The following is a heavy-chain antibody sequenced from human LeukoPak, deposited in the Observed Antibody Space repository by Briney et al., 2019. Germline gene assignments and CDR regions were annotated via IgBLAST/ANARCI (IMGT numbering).Heavy chain of an antibody. D-gene: IGHD3-22*01. CDR1: GYTFTGYY. V-gene: IGHV1-2*02. J-gene: IGHJ3*02. Sequence: ASVEVSCKASGYTFTGYYMHWVRQAPGQGLEWMGWINPNSGGTNYAQKFQGRVTMTRDTSISTAYMELSRLRSDDTAVYYCATLDSSGYYYVAGGAFDIWGQGTMVTVSS. CDR2: INPNSGGT. CDR3: ATLDSSGYYYVAGGAFDI.